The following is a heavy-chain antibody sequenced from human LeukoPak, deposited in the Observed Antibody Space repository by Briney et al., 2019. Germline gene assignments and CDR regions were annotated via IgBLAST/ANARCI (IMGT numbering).Heavy chain of an antibody. CDR3: ARLDGCSGGSCYSGLI. Sequence: GESLQISCKGSGYSFTSYWIGWVRQMPGKGLEWMGIIYPGDSDTRYSPSFQGQVTISADKSISTAYLQWSSLKASDTAMYYCARLDGCSGGSCYSGLIWGQGTMVTVSS. J-gene: IGHJ3*02. CDR1: GYSFTSYW. V-gene: IGHV5-51*01. D-gene: IGHD2-15*01. CDR2: IYPGDSDT.